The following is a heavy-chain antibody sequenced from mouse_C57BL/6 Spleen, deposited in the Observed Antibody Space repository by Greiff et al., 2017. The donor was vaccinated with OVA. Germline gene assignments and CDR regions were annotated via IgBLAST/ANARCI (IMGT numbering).Heavy chain of an antibody. CDR3: ARGRKYFDY. CDR1: GYSFTGYY. Sequence: VQLQQSGPELVKPGASVKISCKASGYSFTGYYMNWVKQSPEKSLEWIGEINPSTGGTTYNQKFKAKATLTVDKSSSTAYMQLKSLTSEDSAVYYCARGRKYFDYWGQGTTLTVSS. CDR2: INPSTGGT. V-gene: IGHV1-42*01. J-gene: IGHJ2*01. D-gene: IGHD3-3*01.